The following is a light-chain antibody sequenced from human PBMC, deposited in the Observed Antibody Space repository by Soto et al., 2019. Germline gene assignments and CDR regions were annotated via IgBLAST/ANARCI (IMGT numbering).Light chain of an antibody. J-gene: IGLJ1*01. CDR2: EVT. Sequence: QSALTQPASVSGSPGQSITISCTGSSSDVVGHNYVSWYQQHPGKAPKLMIYEVTKRPSGVSNRFSGSKSGNTASLTISGLQAEDEADYYCSSYTFTSTLYVFGTGTKLTVL. CDR3: SSYTFTSTLYV. V-gene: IGLV2-14*01. CDR1: SSDVVGHNY.